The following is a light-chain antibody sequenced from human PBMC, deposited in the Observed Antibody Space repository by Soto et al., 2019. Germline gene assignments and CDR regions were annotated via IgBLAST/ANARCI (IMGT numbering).Light chain of an antibody. J-gene: IGKJ2*01. CDR2: GAS. Sequence: EIVMTQSPATLSVSPGERATLSCRASQSVSSNLAWYQQKPGQAPRLLIYGASTRATGIPARFSGSASGTEFTLTISSLQSEDCAVYYCQQYNNWPYTFGQGTKLEIK. CDR3: QQYNNWPYT. V-gene: IGKV3-15*01. CDR1: QSVSSN.